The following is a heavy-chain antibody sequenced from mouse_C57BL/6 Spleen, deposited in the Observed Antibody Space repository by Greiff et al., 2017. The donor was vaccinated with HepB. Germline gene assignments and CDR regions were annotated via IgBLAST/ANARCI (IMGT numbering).Heavy chain of an antibody. D-gene: IGHD1-1*02. CDR2: IDPSDSYT. CDR3: ARGDYGPSYFDY. Sequence: QVQLQQPGAELVKPGASVKLSCKASGYTFTSYWMQWVKQRPGQGLEWIGEIDPSDSYTNYNQKFKGKATLTVDTSSSTAYMQLSSLTSEDSAVYYCARGDYGPSYFDYCGQGTTLTVSS. CDR1: GYTFTSYW. J-gene: IGHJ2*01. V-gene: IGHV1-50*01.